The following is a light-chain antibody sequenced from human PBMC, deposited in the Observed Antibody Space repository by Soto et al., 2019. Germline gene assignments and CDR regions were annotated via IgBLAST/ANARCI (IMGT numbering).Light chain of an antibody. V-gene: IGKV3-20*01. CDR1: QSFGSSY. CDR2: GAS. CDR3: QQYGSSPQT. J-gene: IGKJ2*01. Sequence: EIVLTQSPGTLSLSPGERATLSCRASQSFGSSYLAWYQQKPGQAPRLLIYGASSRATDIPDRFSGSGSGTDFPLTISRLGPEDFAVYYCQQYGSSPQTFGQGTKLEIK.